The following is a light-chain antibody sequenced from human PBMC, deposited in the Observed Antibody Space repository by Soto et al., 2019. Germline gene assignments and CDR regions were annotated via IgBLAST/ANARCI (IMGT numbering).Light chain of an antibody. CDR1: QSVSSN. Sequence: TQSPFSLSESVGGRVTITCWASQSVSSNLAWYQQKPGQAPRLLIYGASTRATGIPARFSGSGSGTEFTLTISSLQSEDCAVYYCQQYNNWPLTFGGGTKVEIK. J-gene: IGKJ4*01. CDR3: QQYNNWPLT. CDR2: GAS. V-gene: IGKV3-15*01.